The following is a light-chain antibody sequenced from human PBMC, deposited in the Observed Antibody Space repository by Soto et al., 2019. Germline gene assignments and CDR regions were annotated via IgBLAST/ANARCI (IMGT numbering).Light chain of an antibody. Sequence: EIVLTQSPGTLSLSPGERATLSCRASQSVSSSYLAWYQQRPGQAPRLLIYGASNRATGIPDRFSGSGSGTDFTLTISRLEPEDFAVYFCQQYGNLPLTFGGGTKVEIK. CDR2: GAS. J-gene: IGKJ4*01. CDR1: QSVSSSY. CDR3: QQYGNLPLT. V-gene: IGKV3-20*01.